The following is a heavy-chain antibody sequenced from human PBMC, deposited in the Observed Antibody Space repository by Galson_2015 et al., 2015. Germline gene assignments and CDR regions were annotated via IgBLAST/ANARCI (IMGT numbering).Heavy chain of an antibody. CDR3: ARMKLGLSVIDY. CDR1: GGSFSGYY. J-gene: IGHJ4*02. D-gene: IGHD3-16*01. Sequence: LTCAVYGGSFSGYYWSWIRQPPGKGLEWIGEINHSGSTNYNPSLKSRVTISVDTSKNQLSLKLSSVTAADTAVYYCARMKLGLSVIDYWGQGTLVTVSS. CDR2: INHSGST. V-gene: IGHV4-34*01.